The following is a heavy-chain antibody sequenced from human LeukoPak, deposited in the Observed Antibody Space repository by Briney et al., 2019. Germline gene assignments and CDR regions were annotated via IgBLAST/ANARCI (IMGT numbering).Heavy chain of an antibody. CDR3: ARDRADYGDSYYFDY. D-gene: IGHD4-17*01. Sequence: SQTLSLTRTVSGGSISSGGYYWSWNRQHPGKGLEWIGYIYYSGSTYYNPSLKSRVTISVDTSKNQFSLKLSSVTAADTAVYYCARDRADYGDSYYFDYWGQGTLVTVSS. V-gene: IGHV4-31*03. J-gene: IGHJ4*02. CDR2: IYYSGST. CDR1: GGSISSGGYY.